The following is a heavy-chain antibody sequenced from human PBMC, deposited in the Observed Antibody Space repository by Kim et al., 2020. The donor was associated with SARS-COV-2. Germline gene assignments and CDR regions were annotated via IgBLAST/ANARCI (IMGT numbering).Heavy chain of an antibody. CDR3: GKMYYGSGSDVDY. CDR1: GFTFSSYA. V-gene: IGHV3-64D*09. Sequence: GGSLRLSCSASGFTFSSYAMHWVRQAPGKGLEYVSGISSNGGSTYYADSVKGRFTISRDNSKNTLYLQMSSLRVEDTAIYYCGKMYYGSGSDVDYWGQGTLVTVSS. CDR2: ISSNGGST. J-gene: IGHJ4*02. D-gene: IGHD3-10*01.